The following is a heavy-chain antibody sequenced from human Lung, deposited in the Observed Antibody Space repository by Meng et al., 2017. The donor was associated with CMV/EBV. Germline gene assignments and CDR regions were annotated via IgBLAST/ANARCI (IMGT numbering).Heavy chain of an antibody. V-gene: IGHV5-51*01. J-gene: IGHJ5*02. D-gene: IGHD3-22*01. CDR3: ARTVKYYDDSSGPDP. Sequence: GXSXKISXKGSGYSFTSYWIGWVRQTPGKGLEWMGIIYPGDSDTKYSPSFQGQFTISADKSISTAYLQWSSLKASDTAMYYCARTVKYYDDSSGPDPWGQGTXVTVSS. CDR2: IYPGDSDT. CDR1: GYSFTSYW.